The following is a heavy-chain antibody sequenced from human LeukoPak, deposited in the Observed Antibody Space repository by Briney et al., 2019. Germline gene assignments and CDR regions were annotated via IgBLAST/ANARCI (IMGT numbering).Heavy chain of an antibody. CDR2: ISHTGGT. J-gene: IGHJ4*02. Sequence: SETLSHTCAVYGGSFSDYYWTLIRQTPGKGLEWIGEISHTGGTNYNPSLKSRVTLSVDPSKKQFSLKMTSLTAADSGVYYCARVPDITARPCDSWGPGTLVTVSS. V-gene: IGHV4-34*01. CDR1: GGSFSDYY. D-gene: IGHD1-1*01. CDR3: ARVPDITARPCDS.